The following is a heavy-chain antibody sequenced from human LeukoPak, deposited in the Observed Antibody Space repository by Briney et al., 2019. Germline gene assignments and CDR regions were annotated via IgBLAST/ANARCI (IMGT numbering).Heavy chain of an antibody. CDR2: INPATGAT. J-gene: IGHJ4*02. CDR1: GHTFTDYY. Sequence: ASVKVSCKASGHTFTDYYIHWVRQAPGQGLEWMGWINPATGATKFAQKFQGRVTLTRDTSSSTTYMDLNRLTSDDTAVYYCARDTRRGYTGYDMPGDWGQGTLVIVSS. V-gene: IGHV1-2*02. CDR3: ARDTRRGYTGYDMPGD. D-gene: IGHD5-12*01.